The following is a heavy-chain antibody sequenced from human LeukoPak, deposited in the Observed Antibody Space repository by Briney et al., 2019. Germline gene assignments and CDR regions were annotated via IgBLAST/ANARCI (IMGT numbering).Heavy chain of an antibody. D-gene: IGHD4-17*01. Sequence: GGSLRLSCAASGFTFNSYALHWVRQAPGKWLEWVAVISYDGSNKYYADSVKGRFTISRDNSKNTLYLQMNSLRAEDTALYYCAKLVGSYGDYGGGAFDIWGQGTMVTVSS. J-gene: IGHJ3*02. CDR1: GFTFNSYA. CDR3: AKLVGSYGDYGGGAFDI. CDR2: ISYDGSNK. V-gene: IGHV3-30*04.